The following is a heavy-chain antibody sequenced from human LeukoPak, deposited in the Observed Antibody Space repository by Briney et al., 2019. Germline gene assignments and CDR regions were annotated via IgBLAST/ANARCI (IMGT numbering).Heavy chain of an antibody. CDR2: IYYSGST. D-gene: IGHD1-26*01. Sequence: PSETLSLTCTVSGGSISSGGYYWSWIRQHPGKGLEWIGYIYYSGSTYYNPSLKSRVIISVDTSKNQFSLKLSSVTAADTAVYYCARDQGIVGATMHAFDIWGQGTMVTVSS. CDR1: GGSISSGGYY. CDR3: ARDQGIVGATMHAFDI. V-gene: IGHV4-31*03. J-gene: IGHJ3*02.